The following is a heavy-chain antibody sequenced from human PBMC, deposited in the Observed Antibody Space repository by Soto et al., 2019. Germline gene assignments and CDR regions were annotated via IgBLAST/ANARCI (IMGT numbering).Heavy chain of an antibody. V-gene: IGHV4-4*02. CDR2: IFHSGNT. J-gene: IGHJ4*02. CDR1: GGSMSSTNC. Sequence: PSETLSLTCAVSGGSMSSTNCWSWVRQSPGKGLEWIGEIFHSGNTNYNPSLKSRVAMSVDKSQNQFSLKLSSVTAADTAVYYCARVGNYDILTGYKYFDYWGQGTLVTVSS. D-gene: IGHD3-9*01. CDR3: ARVGNYDILTGYKYFDY.